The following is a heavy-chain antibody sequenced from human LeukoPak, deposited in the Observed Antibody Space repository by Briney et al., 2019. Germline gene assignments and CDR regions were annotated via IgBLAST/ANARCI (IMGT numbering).Heavy chain of an antibody. CDR3: ARDSSSYYMDV. Sequence: SETLSLTCTVSGGSISTHYWGWIRQPPGKGLEWIADIFYSGSTNYNPSLKSRVTMSVDTSTHQFSLKLSSVTAADTAVYYCARDSSSYYMDVWGKGTTVTVSS. CDR2: IFYSGST. CDR1: GGSISTHY. J-gene: IGHJ6*03. V-gene: IGHV4-59*11.